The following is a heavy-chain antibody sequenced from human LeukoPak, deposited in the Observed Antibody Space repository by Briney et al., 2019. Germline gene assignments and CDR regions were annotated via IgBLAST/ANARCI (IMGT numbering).Heavy chain of an antibody. Sequence: SETLSLTCTVSGGSISSGDYYWSWIRQPPGQGLEWIGYIYYSGSTYYNPSLKSRVTISVDTSKNQFSLKLSSVTAADTAVYYCAREEGFDSGAMNAFDIWGQGTMVTVSP. CDR2: IYYSGST. D-gene: IGHD1-26*01. J-gene: IGHJ3*02. CDR1: GGSISSGDYY. CDR3: AREEGFDSGAMNAFDI. V-gene: IGHV4-30-4*01.